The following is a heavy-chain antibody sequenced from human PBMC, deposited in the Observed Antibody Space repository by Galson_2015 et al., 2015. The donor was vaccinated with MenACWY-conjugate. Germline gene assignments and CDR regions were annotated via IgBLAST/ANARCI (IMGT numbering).Heavy chain of an antibody. D-gene: IGHD5-12*01. CDR3: FAINSGIDY. V-gene: IGHV3-33*01. CDR1: GFTVSRYA. J-gene: IGHJ4*02. CDR2: IWNDGRQT. Sequence: SLRLCCAASGFTVSRYAMHGVHQAPGKGLERLAVIWNDGRQTYYATFVKGRFTSSRDNSKNTAYLQMNSLRVEDTAMYYCFAINSGIDYWGQGTLVTVSS.